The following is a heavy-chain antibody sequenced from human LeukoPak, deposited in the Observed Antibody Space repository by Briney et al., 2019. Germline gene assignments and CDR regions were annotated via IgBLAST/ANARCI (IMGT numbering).Heavy chain of an antibody. Sequence: PGGSLRLSCAASGFTFSSYSMNWVRQAPGKGLEWVSYISSSSTIYYADSVKGRFTISRDNAKNSLYLQMNSLRAEDTAVYYCARGESSSSPNDYWGQGTLVTVSS. D-gene: IGHD6-6*01. CDR3: ARGESSSSPNDY. V-gene: IGHV3-48*01. J-gene: IGHJ4*02. CDR1: GFTFSSYS. CDR2: ISSSSTI.